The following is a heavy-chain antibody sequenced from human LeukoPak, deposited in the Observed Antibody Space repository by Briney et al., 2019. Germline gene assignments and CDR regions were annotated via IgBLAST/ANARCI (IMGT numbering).Heavy chain of an antibody. CDR2: INNDGSST. CDR3: ARDSFVTISGGWNWFDP. Sequence: PGGSLRLSCAASGFTFSSFWMHWVRQAPGKGLVWVSRINNDGSSTACADSVKGRFTISRDNAKNTLYLQMNSLRAEDTAVYYCARDSFVTISGGWNWFDPWGQGTLVTVSS. V-gene: IGHV3-74*01. CDR1: GFTFSSFW. D-gene: IGHD3-3*01. J-gene: IGHJ5*02.